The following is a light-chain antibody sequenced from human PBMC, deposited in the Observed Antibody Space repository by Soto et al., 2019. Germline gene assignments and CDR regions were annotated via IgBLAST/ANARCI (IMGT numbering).Light chain of an antibody. Sequence: EIVMTQSPATLSVSPGERATLSCRASQSVSSNLAWYQQKPGQAPRLLIYDASNRATGIPDRFSGSGSETDFTLTISRLEPEDFALYYCQQYGSSAPITFGQGTRLEIK. V-gene: IGKV3-20*01. CDR1: QSVSSN. J-gene: IGKJ5*01. CDR3: QQYGSSAPIT. CDR2: DAS.